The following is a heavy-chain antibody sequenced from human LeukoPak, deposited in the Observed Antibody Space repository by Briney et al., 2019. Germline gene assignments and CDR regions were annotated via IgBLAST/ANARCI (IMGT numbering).Heavy chain of an antibody. CDR1: GYTFTSYG. CDR3: ARVNTPEDPGYCSSTSCSNLNWFDP. Sequence: ASVKVSCKASGYTFTSYGISWVRQAPGQGLEWMGWISAYNGNTNYARKLQGRVTMTTDTSTSTAYMELRSLRSDDTAVYYCARVNTPEDPGYCSSTSCSNLNWFDPWGQGTLVTVSS. V-gene: IGHV1-18*01. CDR2: ISAYNGNT. J-gene: IGHJ5*02. D-gene: IGHD2-2*01.